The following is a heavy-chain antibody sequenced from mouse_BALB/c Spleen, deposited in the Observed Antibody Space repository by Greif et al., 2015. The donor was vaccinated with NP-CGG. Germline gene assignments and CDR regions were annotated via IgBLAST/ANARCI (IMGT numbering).Heavy chain of an antibody. CDR3: ARGYDRAMDY. D-gene: IGHD2-14*01. CDR2: IDPANGNT. V-gene: IGHV14-3*02. CDR1: GFNIKDTY. J-gene: IGHJ4*01. Sequence: QLQQPGAELVKPGASVKLSCTASGFNIKDTYMHWVKQRPEQGLEWIGRIDPANGNTKYDPKFQGKATITADTSSNTAYLQLSSLTSEDTAVYYCARGYDRAMDYWGQGTSVTVSS.